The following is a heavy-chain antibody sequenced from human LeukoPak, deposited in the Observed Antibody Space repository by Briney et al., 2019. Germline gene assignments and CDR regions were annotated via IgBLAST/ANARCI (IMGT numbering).Heavy chain of an antibody. CDR2: IWYDGSDK. V-gene: IGHV3-33*06. Sequence: GGSLRLSCAASGFTFSNYGMHWVRQAPGKGLEWVAVIWYDGSDKYYIDSVKSRFTISRDNSKNTLYLQMNSLSAEDTAVYYCAKETNGLKLWGQGALVTVSS. CDR3: AKETNGLKL. J-gene: IGHJ4*02. CDR1: GFTFSNYG. D-gene: IGHD2-8*01.